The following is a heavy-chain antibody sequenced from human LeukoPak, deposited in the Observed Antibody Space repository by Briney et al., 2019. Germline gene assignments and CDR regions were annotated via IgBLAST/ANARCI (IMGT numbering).Heavy chain of an antibody. CDR3: ARYDTVGYYYAFDY. CDR2: IYYSGST. J-gene: IGHJ4*02. V-gene: IGHV4-59*01. D-gene: IGHD3-22*01. CDR1: GGSIRSYY. Sequence: SETLSLTCTVSGGSIRSYYWSWIRQPPGKGVEWRGYIYYSGSTKYNPSLESRVTISIDTSKNLLSLKLTSVTAADTAVYYCARYDTVGYYYAFDYWGQGTLVTVSS.